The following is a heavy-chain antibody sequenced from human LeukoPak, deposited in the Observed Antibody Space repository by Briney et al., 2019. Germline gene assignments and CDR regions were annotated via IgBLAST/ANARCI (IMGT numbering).Heavy chain of an antibody. CDR3: ARLRGPGIAVAGTFDY. CDR1: GGSFSGYS. V-gene: IGHV4-34*01. D-gene: IGHD6-19*01. Sequence: SETLSLTCAVYGGSFSGYSWSWIRQPPGKGLEWIGEINHSGSTDYNPSLKSRVTISVDTSKNQFSLKLSSVTAADTAVYYCARLRGPGIAVAGTFDYWGQGTLVTVSS. J-gene: IGHJ4*02. CDR2: INHSGST.